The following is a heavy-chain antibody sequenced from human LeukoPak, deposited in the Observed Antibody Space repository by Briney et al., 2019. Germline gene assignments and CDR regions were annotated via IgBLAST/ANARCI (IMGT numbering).Heavy chain of an antibody. CDR1: GYTFTSYW. J-gene: IGHJ4*02. CDR3: ARQRRYCGGDCYSGYFDY. D-gene: IGHD2-21*02. CDR2: IDTSDSYT. Sequence: SGGSLKISCQGSGYTFTSYWISWVRQLPGKGLEWMGRIDTSDSYTNYSPSFQGHVTISADKSISTAYLQWRSLKASDTAMYFCARQRRYCGGDCYSGYFDYWGQGTLVTVSS. V-gene: IGHV5-10-1*01.